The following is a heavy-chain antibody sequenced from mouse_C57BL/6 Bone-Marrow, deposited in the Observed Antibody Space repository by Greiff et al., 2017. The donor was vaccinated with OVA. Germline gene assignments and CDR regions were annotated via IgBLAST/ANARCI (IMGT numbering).Heavy chain of an antibody. Sequence: VQLKQSGPELVKPGASVKISCKASGYSFTDYNMNWVKQSNGKSLEWIGVINPNYGTTSYNQKFKGKATLTVDQSSSTAYMQLNSLTSEDSAVYYCAGITTVVGYYFDYWGQGTTLTVSS. D-gene: IGHD1-1*01. J-gene: IGHJ2*01. CDR2: INPNYGTT. CDR3: AGITTVVGYYFDY. V-gene: IGHV1-39*01. CDR1: GYSFTDYN.